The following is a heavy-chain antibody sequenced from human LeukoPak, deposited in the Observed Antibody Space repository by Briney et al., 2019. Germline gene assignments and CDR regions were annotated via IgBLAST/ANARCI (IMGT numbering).Heavy chain of an antibody. Sequence: GGSLRLSCAASGFTFSTYGMSWVRQAPGKGLEWVASIKQDGSEKNYVDPVKGRFTISRDNARNSLSLQMNSLRAEDTAVFYCARDKQGSFIYWGQGTLVAVSS. D-gene: IGHD6-19*01. V-gene: IGHV3-7*01. J-gene: IGHJ4*02. CDR3: ARDKQGSFIY. CDR1: GFTFSTYG. CDR2: IKQDGSEK.